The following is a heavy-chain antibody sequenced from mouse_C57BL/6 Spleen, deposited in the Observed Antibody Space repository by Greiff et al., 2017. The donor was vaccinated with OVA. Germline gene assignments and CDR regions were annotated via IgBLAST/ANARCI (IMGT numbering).Heavy chain of an antibody. CDR3: ARRTTGVAMDY. V-gene: IGHV1-54*01. CDR1: GYAFTNYL. Sequence: QVQLQQSGAELVRPGTSVKVSCKASGYAFTNYLIEWVKQRPGQGLEWIGVINPGSGGTNYNEKFKGKATLTADKSSSTAYMQRSSLTSEDSAVYFCARRTTGVAMDYCGQRASVTVSS. J-gene: IGHJ4*01. CDR2: INPGSGGT. D-gene: IGHD1-1*01.